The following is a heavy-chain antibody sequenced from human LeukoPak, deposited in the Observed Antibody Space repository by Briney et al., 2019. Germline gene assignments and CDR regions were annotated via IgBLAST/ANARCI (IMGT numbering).Heavy chain of an antibody. Sequence: PGGSLRLSCAASGFTFSSYEMNWVRQSPGKGLEWVSFITNTKSTIYYADSVKGRFTISRDNAKNSLYLQMNSLRAEDTAVYYCAELGITMIGGVWGKGTTVTISS. CDR1: GFTFSSYE. V-gene: IGHV3-48*03. CDR2: ITNTKSTI. D-gene: IGHD3-10*02. J-gene: IGHJ6*04. CDR3: AELGITMIGGV.